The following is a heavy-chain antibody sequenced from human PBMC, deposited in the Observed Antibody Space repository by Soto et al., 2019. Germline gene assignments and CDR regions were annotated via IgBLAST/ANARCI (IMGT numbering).Heavy chain of an antibody. Sequence: SETLSLTCTVSGGSISSYYWSWIRQPPGKGLEWIGYIYYSGSTNYNPSLKSRVTISVDTSKNQFSLKLSSVTAADTAVYYCARDHVVDATRAPFNPENWLDPWGHGTLVTVYS. V-gene: IGHV4-59*01. J-gene: IGHJ5*02. CDR3: ARDHVVDATRAPFNPENWLDP. D-gene: IGHD2-15*01. CDR2: IYYSGST. CDR1: GGSISSYY.